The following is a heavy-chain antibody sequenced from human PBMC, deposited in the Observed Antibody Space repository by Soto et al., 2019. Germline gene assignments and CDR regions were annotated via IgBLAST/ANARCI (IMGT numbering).Heavy chain of an antibody. V-gene: IGHV3-23*01. CDR2: ISGSGGST. CDR3: AKDNLPFLDSSSWYAALLDYFDY. D-gene: IGHD6-13*01. Sequence: PGGSLRLSCAASGFTFSSYAMSWVRQAPGKGLEWVSAISGSGGSTYYADSVKCWFTISRDNSKNTLYLQMNSLRAEDTAVYYCAKDNLPFLDSSSWYAALLDYFDYWGQGTLVTVSS. J-gene: IGHJ4*02. CDR1: GFTFSSYA.